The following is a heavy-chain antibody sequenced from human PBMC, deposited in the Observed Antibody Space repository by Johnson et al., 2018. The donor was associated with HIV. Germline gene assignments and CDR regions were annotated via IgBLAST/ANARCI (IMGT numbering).Heavy chain of an antibody. J-gene: IGHJ3*02. CDR1: GFTFDDYA. Sequence: VQLVESGGGLVKPGGSLRLSCAASGFTFDDYAMSWVRQAPGKGLEWVANIKQDGSEKYYVDSVKGRFTISRDNAKNSLYLQMSSLRAGDTAVYYCARTLGVGTEEAFDIWGQGTMVTVSS. V-gene: IGHV3-7*02. CDR3: ARTLGVGTEEAFDI. D-gene: IGHD3-10*01. CDR2: IKQDGSEK.